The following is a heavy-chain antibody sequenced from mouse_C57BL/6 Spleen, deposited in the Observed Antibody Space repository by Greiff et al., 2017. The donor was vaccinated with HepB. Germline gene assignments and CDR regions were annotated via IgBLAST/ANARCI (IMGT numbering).Heavy chain of an antibody. Sequence: EVTLVESGGGLVQPKGSLKLSCAASGFSFNTYAMNWVRQAPGKGLEWVARIRSKSNNYATYYADSVKDRFTISRDDSESMLYLQMNNLKTEDTAMYYCVSPLYYGSSYGAMDYWGQGTSVTVSS. V-gene: IGHV10-1*01. CDR1: GFSFNTYA. J-gene: IGHJ4*01. CDR3: VSPLYYGSSYGAMDY. CDR2: IRSKSNNYAT. D-gene: IGHD1-1*01.